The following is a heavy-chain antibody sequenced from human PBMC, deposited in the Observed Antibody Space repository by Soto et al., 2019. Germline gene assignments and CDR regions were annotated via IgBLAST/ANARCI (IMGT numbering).Heavy chain of an antibody. J-gene: IGHJ4*02. V-gene: IGHV4-30-4*01. CDR3: GALLAGG. D-gene: IGHD3-10*01. Sequence: QVQLQEPGPRLVSPSETLSLTCTVSGASVTSGDFYWSWIRQTPGKGLEWIGYIYYNETAYYTPSLKSRTAISVDTSKNHFTLTLTSVTAADTAIYYCGALLAGGWGQGSLVTVSS. CDR1: GASVTSGDFY. CDR2: IYYNETA.